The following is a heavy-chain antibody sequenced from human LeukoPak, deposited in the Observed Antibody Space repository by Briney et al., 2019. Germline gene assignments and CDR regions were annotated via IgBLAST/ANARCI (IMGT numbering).Heavy chain of an antibody. V-gene: IGHV4-39*01. D-gene: IGHD3-22*01. CDR3: ARSSGYLFDP. Sequence: SETLSLTCTVSGGSISSSSYYWGWIRQPPGKVLEWIGSIYYSATTYYNPSLKSRVSISVDTSKNQFSLKLSSVSAADTAVYYCARSSGYLFDPWGQGILVTVSS. J-gene: IGHJ5*02. CDR2: IYYSATT. CDR1: GGSISSSSYY.